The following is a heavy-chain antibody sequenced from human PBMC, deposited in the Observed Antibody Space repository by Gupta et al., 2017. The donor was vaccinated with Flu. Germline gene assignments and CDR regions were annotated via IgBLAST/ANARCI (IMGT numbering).Heavy chain of an antibody. Sequence: QPGGSLRLSCTASGFTFSYYWMYWVRQVPGKGLLWVLRISPDGSDTDHADSVRGRFTISRDNAKNTLYLQMNSLRVEDSAIYYCVAYNWKNPLVWGQGTMVTVSS. D-gene: IGHD1-1*01. CDR2: ISPDGSDT. J-gene: IGHJ3*01. CDR3: VAYNWKNPLV. CDR1: GFTFSYYW. V-gene: IGHV3-74*01.